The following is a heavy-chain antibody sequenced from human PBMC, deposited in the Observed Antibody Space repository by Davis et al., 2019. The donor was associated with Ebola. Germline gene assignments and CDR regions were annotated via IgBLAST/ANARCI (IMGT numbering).Heavy chain of an antibody. CDR1: AITFSSYA. V-gene: IGHV3-23*01. CDR3: ARSGLSFGVVKYHYGMDA. J-gene: IGHJ6*04. Sequence: GESLKISCADFAITFSSYAMTWVRQAPGKGLEWVSAISGSGGNTYYADSVKGRFTISRDNSKKTMYLQMNSLRGEDTAVYYCARSGLSFGVVKYHYGMDAWGKGTTVTVSS. D-gene: IGHD3-3*01. CDR2: ISGSGGNT.